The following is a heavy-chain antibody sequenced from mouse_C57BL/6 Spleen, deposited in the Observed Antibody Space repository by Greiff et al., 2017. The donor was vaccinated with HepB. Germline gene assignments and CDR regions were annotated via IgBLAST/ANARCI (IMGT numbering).Heavy chain of an antibody. V-gene: IGHV14-3*01. CDR2: IDPANGNT. Sequence: EVKLQESVAELVRPGASVKLSCTASGFNIKNTYMHWVKQRPEQGLEWIGRIDPANGNTKYAPKFQGKATITADTSSNTAYLQLSSLTSEDTAIYYCASGRGSSSGYAMDYWGQGTSVTVSS. CDR3: ASGRGSSSGYAMDY. CDR1: GFNIKNTY. D-gene: IGHD1-1*01. J-gene: IGHJ4*01.